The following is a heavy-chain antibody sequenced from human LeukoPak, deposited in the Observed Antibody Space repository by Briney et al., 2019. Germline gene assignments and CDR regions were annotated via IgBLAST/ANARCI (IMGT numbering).Heavy chain of an antibody. D-gene: IGHD3-3*01. J-gene: IGHJ6*03. Sequence: PGGSLRLSCAASGFTFRSYGMTWVRQAPGKGLEWVSGISGSGGSTKHADSVKGRFTISRDNSKNTLYLQMNSLRAEDTAVYYCAKIGRYYDFWTGFYEEEVDYMDVWGKGTTVTVSS. V-gene: IGHV3-23*01. CDR1: GFTFRSYG. CDR3: AKIGRYYDFWTGFYEEEVDYMDV. CDR2: ISGSGGST.